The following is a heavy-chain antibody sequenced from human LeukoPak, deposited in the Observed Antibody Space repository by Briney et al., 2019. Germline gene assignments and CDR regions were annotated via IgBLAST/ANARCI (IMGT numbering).Heavy chain of an antibody. CDR2: MNPNSGNT. CDR3: ASGGVTYPDGNNWFDP. J-gene: IGHJ5*02. Sequence: GASVKVSCKASGYTFTSYDINWVRQATGQGLEWMGWMNPNSGNTGYAQKFQGRVTMTRNTSISTAYMELSSLRSEDTAVYYCASGGVTYPDGNNWFDPWGQGTLVTVSS. V-gene: IGHV1-8*01. D-gene: IGHD5-18*01. CDR1: GYTFTSYD.